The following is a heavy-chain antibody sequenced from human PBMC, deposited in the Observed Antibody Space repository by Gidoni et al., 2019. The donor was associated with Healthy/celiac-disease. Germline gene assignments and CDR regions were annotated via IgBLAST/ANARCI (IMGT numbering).Heavy chain of an antibody. CDR1: GFPFSSYS. J-gene: IGHJ5*02. CDR3: ARGVGGYCSGGSCYSAQSGLALDP. Sequence: EVQLVESGGGLVKPGGSLRLAGAAAGFPFSSYSMNWVRQAPGKGREWVSSISSSSSYISYADSVKGRFTISRDNAKNSLYLQMNSLRAEDTAVYYCARGVGGYCSGGSCYSAQSGLALDPWGQGTLVTVSS. D-gene: IGHD2-15*01. V-gene: IGHV3-21*01. CDR2: ISSSSSYI.